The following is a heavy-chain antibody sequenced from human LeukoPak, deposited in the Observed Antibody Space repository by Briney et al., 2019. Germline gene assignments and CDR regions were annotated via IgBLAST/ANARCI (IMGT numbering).Heavy chain of an antibody. CDR2: ISSSGSTI. D-gene: IGHD1-26*01. J-gene: IGHJ4*02. Sequence: PGGSLRLSCAASGFIFSSYEMNWVRQAPGKGLEWVSYISSSGSTIYYADSVKGRFTISRDNSKNTLYLQMNSLRAEDTAVYYCARVSGSYDMDYWGQGTLVTVSS. CDR1: GFIFSSYE. CDR3: ARVSGSYDMDY. V-gene: IGHV3-48*03.